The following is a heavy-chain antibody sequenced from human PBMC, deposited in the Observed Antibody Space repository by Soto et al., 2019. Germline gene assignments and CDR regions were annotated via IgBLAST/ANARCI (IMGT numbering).Heavy chain of an antibody. CDR2: ISAYNGNT. D-gene: IGHD3-9*01. CDR1: GYTFTSYG. J-gene: IGHJ4*02. CDR3: ARRLDDILTGYSRNDY. Sequence: ASVKVSCKASGYTFTSYGISWVRQAPGQGLEWMGWISAYNGNTNYAQKLQGRVTMTTDTSTSTAYMELRSLRSDDTAVYYCARRLDDILTGYSRNDYWGQGTLVTVSS. V-gene: IGHV1-18*01.